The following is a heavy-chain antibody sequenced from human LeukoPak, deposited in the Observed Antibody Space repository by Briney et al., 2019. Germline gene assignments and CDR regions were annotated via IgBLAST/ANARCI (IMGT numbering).Heavy chain of an antibody. CDR2: IIPILGIA. J-gene: IGHJ4*02. CDR3: ASPTRYSSSWFLLY. V-gene: IGHV1-69*02. CDR1: GRTFSSYT. Sequence: SVKVSCQASGRTFSSYTISWVRQAPGQGLEWMGRIIPILGIANYAQKFQGRVTITTDESTSTAYMELSSLRSEDTAVYYCASPTRYSSSWFLLYWGQGTLVTVSS. D-gene: IGHD6-13*01.